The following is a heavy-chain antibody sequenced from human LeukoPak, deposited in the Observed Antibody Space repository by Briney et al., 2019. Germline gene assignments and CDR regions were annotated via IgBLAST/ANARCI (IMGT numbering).Heavy chain of an antibody. J-gene: IGHJ4*02. CDR3: ARLTRLSTSPDRYYLDY. Sequence: SQTLSLTCTVSGDSISSYYWSCIRQPPGKGLEGVGYIYTSGGTNYIPSLKGRLSISIDTCKDQFSLKLSSVTAADSAVYYCARLTRLSTSPDRYYLDYWGQGTLVTVSS. CDR1: GDSISSYY. V-gene: IGHV4-4*09. CDR2: IYTSGGT. D-gene: IGHD6-6*01.